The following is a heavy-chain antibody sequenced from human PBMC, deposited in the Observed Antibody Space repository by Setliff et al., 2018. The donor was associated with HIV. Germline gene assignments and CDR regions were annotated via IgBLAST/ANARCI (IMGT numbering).Heavy chain of an antibody. V-gene: IGHV4-39*01. CDR2: LPHSGAT. CDR1: GGSINSRDYS. CDR3: ARRGRLYGPQSQ. J-gene: IGHJ1*01. D-gene: IGHD2-15*01. Sequence: PSETLSLTCTVSGGSINSRDYSWGWIRQPPGKGLEWIVSLPHSGATFYNPSLRSRVTTSVDTSKNQFSLKLRSVTAADTAVYYCARRGRLYGPQSQWGPGTLVTVSS.